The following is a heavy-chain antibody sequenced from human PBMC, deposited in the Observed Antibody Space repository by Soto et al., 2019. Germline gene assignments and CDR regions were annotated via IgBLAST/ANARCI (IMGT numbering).Heavy chain of an antibody. J-gene: IGHJ2*01. Sequence: QVQLQESGPGLVKPSETLSLTCSVSGDSILSGGYYWTWIRQHPGKGLEGIGYIYSIGTTFYNKSLKSRVSISVDVSKNLFSLTLTSATAAATDVYYCARRQESAPTVHWFFDLWGRGTLVTVSS. CDR1: GDSILSGGYY. CDR3: ARRQESAPTVHWFFDL. D-gene: IGHD6-6*01. CDR2: IYSIGTT. V-gene: IGHV4-31*03.